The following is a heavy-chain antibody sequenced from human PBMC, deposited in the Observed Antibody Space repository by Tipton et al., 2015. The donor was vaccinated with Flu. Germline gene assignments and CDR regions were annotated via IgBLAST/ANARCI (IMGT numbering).Heavy chain of an antibody. CDR2: IWYDGSKK. D-gene: IGHD3-3*01. J-gene: IGHJ6*03. V-gene: IGHV3-33*01. Sequence: SLRLSCASSGFTFSIHGMHWVRQAPGKGLEWVGFIWYDGSKKYYGDSVKGRFTISRDDSKNTVHLQMNSLRAEDTAVYYCARDGPEWNYFAYMDVWGKGTTVTVSS. CDR3: ARDGPEWNYFAYMDV. CDR1: GFTFSIHG.